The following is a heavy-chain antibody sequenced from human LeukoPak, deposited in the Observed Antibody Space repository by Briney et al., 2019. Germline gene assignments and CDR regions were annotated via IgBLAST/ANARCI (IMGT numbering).Heavy chain of an antibody. D-gene: IGHD2-21*02. V-gene: IGHV3-74*01. CDR3: ARELPREVTLDY. CDR1: GFTLRSYE. J-gene: IGHJ4*02. CDR2: IISYGSRT. Sequence: GGSLRLSCAASGFTLRSYEMLCVRAAPGKALVWFSRIISYGSRTGYADSVKGRFTIPRDNAKNTLSLQMKSLRAEDTAIYYWARELPREVTLDYWGQGTLVTVSS.